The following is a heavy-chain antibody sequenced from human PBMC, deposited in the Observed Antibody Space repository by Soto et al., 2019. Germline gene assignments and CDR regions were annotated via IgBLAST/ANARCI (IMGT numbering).Heavy chain of an antibody. CDR3: ARVYSSGWYVFGAFDI. J-gene: IGHJ3*02. V-gene: IGHV3-7*01. CDR1: GFTFSSYW. D-gene: IGHD6-19*01. CDR2: IKQDGSEK. Sequence: EVQLVESGGGLVQPGGSLRLSCAASGFTFSSYWMSWVRQAPGKGLEWVANIKQDGSEKYYVDSVKGRFTISRDNAKNSLYPQMNSLRAEDTAVYYCARVYSSGWYVFGAFDIWGQGTMVTVSS.